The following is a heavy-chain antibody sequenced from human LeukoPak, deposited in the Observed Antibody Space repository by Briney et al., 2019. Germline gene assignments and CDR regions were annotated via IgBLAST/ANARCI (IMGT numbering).Heavy chain of an antibody. CDR2: IYPGDSDT. V-gene: IGHV5-51*01. J-gene: IGHJ4*02. CDR1: GYSFTSYW. Sequence: GESLKIPCKGSGYSFTSYWIGWVRQMPGKGLEWMGIIYPGDSDTRYSPSFQGQVTISADKSISTAYLQWSSLKASDTAMYYCARQLAVSSINSDYWGQGTLVTVSS. D-gene: IGHD2-8*02. CDR3: ARQLAVSSINSDY.